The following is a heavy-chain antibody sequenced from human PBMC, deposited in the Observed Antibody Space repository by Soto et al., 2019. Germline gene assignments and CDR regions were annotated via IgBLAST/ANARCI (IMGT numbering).Heavy chain of an antibody. J-gene: IGHJ4*02. CDR1: VFTVISNY. CDR3: ARAFYGDYDYYFDY. CDR2: IYSGGST. V-gene: IGHV3-53*01. D-gene: IGHD4-17*01. Sequence: PGGSLRLSCASSVFTVISNYMSWVRQAPGKGLEWVSVIYSGGSTYYADSVKGRFTISRDNSKNTLYLQMNSLRAEDMAVYYCARAFYGDYDYYFDYWGQGTLVTVSS.